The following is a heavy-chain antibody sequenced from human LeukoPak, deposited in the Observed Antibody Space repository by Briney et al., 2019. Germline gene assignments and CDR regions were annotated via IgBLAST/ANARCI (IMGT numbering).Heavy chain of an antibody. CDR3: ARLVTAVAGTGFDY. Sequence: SETLCLTCTVSGGSISSYYWSWIRQPPGKGLEWIGYIYYSGSTNYNPSLKSRVTISVDTSKNQFSLKLSSVTAADTAVYYCARLVTAVAGTGFDYWGQGTLVTVSS. J-gene: IGHJ4*02. CDR2: IYYSGST. D-gene: IGHD6-19*01. V-gene: IGHV4-59*08. CDR1: GGSISSYY.